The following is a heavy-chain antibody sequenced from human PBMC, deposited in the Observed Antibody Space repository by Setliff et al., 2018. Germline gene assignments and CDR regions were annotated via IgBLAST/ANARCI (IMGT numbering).Heavy chain of an antibody. D-gene: IGHD1-26*01. CDR3: GRSLVGATYSVYFDY. J-gene: IGHJ4*02. CDR2: IYTGDSHT. Sequence: PGASLKISCKGSGYSLSNFWIGWVRQMPGKGLEWMGIIYTGDSHTRYSPSFQGQVTMSADKSINTAYLQWRNLKASDTALYYCGRSLVGATYSVYFDYWGQGALVTVSS. CDR1: GYSLSNFW. V-gene: IGHV5-51*01.